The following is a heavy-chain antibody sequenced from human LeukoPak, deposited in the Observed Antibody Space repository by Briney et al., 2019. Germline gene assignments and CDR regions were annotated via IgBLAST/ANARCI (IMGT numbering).Heavy chain of an antibody. D-gene: IGHD1-7*01. CDR3: ATEGSELELRRRLYYFDY. CDR2: INPSGGST. J-gene: IGHJ4*02. V-gene: IGHV1-46*01. CDR1: GYTVTSYY. Sequence: ASVKVSCKASGYTVTSYYMHWVRQAPGQGLEWMGIINPSGGSTSSAQKFQGRVTMTRDMSTSTVYMELSSLRSEDTAVYYCATEGSELELRRRLYYFDYWGQGTLVTVSS.